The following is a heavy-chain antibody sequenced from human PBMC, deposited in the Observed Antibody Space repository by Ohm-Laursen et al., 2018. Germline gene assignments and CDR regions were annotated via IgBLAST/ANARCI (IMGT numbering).Heavy chain of an antibody. CDR3: ARAFGNSGYYDAFDI. Sequence: SQTLSLTCPVSGGSISSGGYYWSWIRQHPGKGLEWIGYIYYSGSTYYNPSLKSLVTISVDTSKNQSSLKLSSVTAADTAVYYCARAFGNSGYYDAFDIWGQGTMVTVSS. CDR1: GGSISSGGYY. D-gene: IGHD3-22*01. V-gene: IGHV4-31*01. CDR2: IYYSGST. J-gene: IGHJ3*02.